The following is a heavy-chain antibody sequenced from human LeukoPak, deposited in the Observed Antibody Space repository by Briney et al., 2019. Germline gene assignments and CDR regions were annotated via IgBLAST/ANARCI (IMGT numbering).Heavy chain of an antibody. CDR1: GFTFSSYA. CDR2: INSDGSST. CDR3: ARVRCSGGSCYQGWFDP. D-gene: IGHD2-15*01. V-gene: IGHV3-74*01. J-gene: IGHJ5*02. Sequence: GGSLRLSCAASGFTFSSYAMSWVRQAPGKGLVWVSRINSDGSSTSYADSVKGRFTISRDNAKNTLYLQMNSLRAEDTAVYYCARVRCSGGSCYQGWFDPWGQGTLVTVSS.